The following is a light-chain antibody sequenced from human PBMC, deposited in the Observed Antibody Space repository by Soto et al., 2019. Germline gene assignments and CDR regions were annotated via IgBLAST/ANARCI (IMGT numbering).Light chain of an antibody. CDR1: QGISST. V-gene: IGKV1D-13*01. Sequence: AIPLTQSPSSLSAFVGDSVTITCRASQGISSTLAWFQQKPRKAPILLIYDASSLESGVPSRFSGSGSGTDFTLAISSLQPEDFATYFCQPFHNSPLAFGGGTKVDIK. J-gene: IGKJ4*01. CDR2: DAS. CDR3: QPFHNSPLA.